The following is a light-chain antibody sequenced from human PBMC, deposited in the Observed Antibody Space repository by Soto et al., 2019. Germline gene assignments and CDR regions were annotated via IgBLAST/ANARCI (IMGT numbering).Light chain of an antibody. CDR1: SSDVGGYNY. Sequence: QSALTQPRSVSGSPGQSVAIACTGTSSDVGGYNYVSWYQQHPGKAPKLMIYDVTKRRSGVPDRFSGSKSGNTASLTISGLQDEDEADYYCCSYVGSYSYVFGTGTKLTVL. CDR3: CSYVGSYSYV. CDR2: DVT. V-gene: IGLV2-11*01. J-gene: IGLJ1*01.